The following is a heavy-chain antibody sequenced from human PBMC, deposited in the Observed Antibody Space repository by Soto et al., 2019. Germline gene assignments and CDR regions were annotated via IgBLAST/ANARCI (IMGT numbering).Heavy chain of an antibody. J-gene: IGHJ5*02. Sequence: PSETLSLTCTVSGASIRSTDYYWSWTRQAPGKGLEWVGYVYYTGSTYYNPSLMSRLTISVDTSKNQFSLKLTSVTAADTAVYYCVRTAREGAVAPHWFDRWGQGTQVTV. CDR3: VRTAREGAVAPHWFDR. CDR2: VYYTGST. D-gene: IGHD2-21*02. CDR1: GASIRSTDYY. V-gene: IGHV4-30-4*01.